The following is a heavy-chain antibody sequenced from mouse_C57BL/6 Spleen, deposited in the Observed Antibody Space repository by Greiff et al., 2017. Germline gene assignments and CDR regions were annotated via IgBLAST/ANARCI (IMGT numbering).Heavy chain of an antibody. CDR1: GYTFTSYW. J-gene: IGHJ4*01. CDR3: ARVPGTRNAMDY. Sequence: QVQLQQPGAALVKPGASVKMSCKASGYTFTSYWITWVKQRPGQGLEWFGDIYPGSGCTNYNEKFKSKATLTVDTSSSTAYMQLSSLTSEDSAVYYCARVPGTRNAMDYWGQGTSVTVSS. V-gene: IGHV1-55*01. CDR2: IYPGSGCT. D-gene: IGHD4-1*01.